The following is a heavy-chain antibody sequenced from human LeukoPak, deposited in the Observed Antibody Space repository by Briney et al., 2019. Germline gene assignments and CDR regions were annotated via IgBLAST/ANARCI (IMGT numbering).Heavy chain of an antibody. CDR2: ITSTSGYI. J-gene: IGHJ4*02. CDR1: VFTFSLFS. V-gene: IGHV3-21*01. CDR3: ARGSYGDFRNDY. D-gene: IGHD4-17*01. Sequence: GGSLRLSSAASVFTFSLFSMNSVRQAPGKGLEWVSSITSTSGYIYYADSMKGRFTVSRDNAKNSLYLQMNSLKAEDTAVYYCARGSYGDFRNDYWGQGTLVTVSS.